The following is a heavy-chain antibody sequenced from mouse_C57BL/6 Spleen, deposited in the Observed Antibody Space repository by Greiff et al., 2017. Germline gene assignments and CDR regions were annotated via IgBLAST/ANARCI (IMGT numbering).Heavy chain of an antibody. CDR1: GYAFSSSW. CDR3: AREGAVVADYDAMDY. Sequence: VQLQQSGPELVKPGASVKISCKASGYAFSSSWMNWVKQRPGKGLEWIGRIYPGDGDTNYNGKFKGKATLTADKSSSTAYMQLSSLTSEDSAVYFCAREGAVVADYDAMDYWGQGTSVTVSS. CDR2: IYPGDGDT. J-gene: IGHJ4*01. V-gene: IGHV1-82*01. D-gene: IGHD1-1*01.